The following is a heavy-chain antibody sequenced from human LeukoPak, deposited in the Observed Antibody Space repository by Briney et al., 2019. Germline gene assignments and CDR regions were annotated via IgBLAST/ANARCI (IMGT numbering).Heavy chain of an antibody. CDR1: GYSISSGYY. CDR2: IYHSGST. CDR3: ARDLRSGDGDYEYYYYGMDV. Sequence: KASETLSLTCTVSGYSISSGYYWGWIRQPPGKGLEWIGSIYHSGSTYYNPSLKSRVTISVDTSKNQFSLKLSSVTAADTAVYYCARDLRSGDGDYEYYYYGMDVWGQGTTVTVSS. J-gene: IGHJ6*02. V-gene: IGHV4-38-2*02. D-gene: IGHD4-17*01.